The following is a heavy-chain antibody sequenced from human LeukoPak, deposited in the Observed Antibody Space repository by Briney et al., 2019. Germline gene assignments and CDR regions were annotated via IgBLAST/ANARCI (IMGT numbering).Heavy chain of an antibody. Sequence: SVKVSCKASGGTFSSYAISWVRQAPGQGLEWMGGIIPIFGTANYAQKFQGRVTITADESTSTAYMELRSLRSDDTAVYYCARGLTIFGVAGAFDIWGQGTMVTVSS. J-gene: IGHJ3*02. CDR2: IIPIFGTA. CDR1: GGTFSSYA. D-gene: IGHD3-3*01. V-gene: IGHV1-69*01. CDR3: ARGLTIFGVAGAFDI.